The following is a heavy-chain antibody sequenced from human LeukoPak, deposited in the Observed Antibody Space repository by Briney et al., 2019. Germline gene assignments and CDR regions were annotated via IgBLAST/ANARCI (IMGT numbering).Heavy chain of an antibody. V-gene: IGHV3-48*01. Sequence: PGGSLRLSCAGSGFSYSSYRMNWVRQAPGKGLEWVSFISGTSTTIDYAGSVKGRFTISRDNAQNSLYLQMNSLRGEDTAVYYCATSGNYRFDYWGQGTLVTVSS. J-gene: IGHJ4*02. CDR1: GFSYSSYR. CDR3: ATSGNYRFDY. CDR2: ISGTSTTI. D-gene: IGHD1-26*01.